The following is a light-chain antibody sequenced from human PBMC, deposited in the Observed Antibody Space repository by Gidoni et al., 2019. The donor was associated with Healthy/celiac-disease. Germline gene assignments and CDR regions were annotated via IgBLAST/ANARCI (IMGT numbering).Light chain of an antibody. CDR2: EGS. CDR1: SSDVGSYNL. J-gene: IGLJ2*01. V-gene: IGLV2-23*01. CDR3: CSYAGSSTWVV. Sequence: QSALTQPASVSGSPGQSITISCTGTSSDVGSYNLVSWYQQHPCKAPKLMIYEGSKRPSGVSNRFSGSKSGNTASLTISGLQAEDEADYYCCSYAGSSTWVVFGGGTKLTVL.